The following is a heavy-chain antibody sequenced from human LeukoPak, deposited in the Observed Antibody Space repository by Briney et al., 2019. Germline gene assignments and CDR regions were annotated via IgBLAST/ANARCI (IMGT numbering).Heavy chain of an antibody. CDR3: ARAPSEIGGYYPEYFRH. CDR1: GFTFSSYW. V-gene: IGHV3-74*01. D-gene: IGHD3-22*01. J-gene: IGHJ1*01. CDR2: IKSDGST. Sequence: GGSLRLSCAASGFTFSSYWMHWVRQAPGKGLVWVSRIKSDGSTNYADSVKGRFTISRDNAKNTGSLQMNSLRAEHTGVYYCARAPSEIGGYYPEYFRHWGQGTLVTVSS.